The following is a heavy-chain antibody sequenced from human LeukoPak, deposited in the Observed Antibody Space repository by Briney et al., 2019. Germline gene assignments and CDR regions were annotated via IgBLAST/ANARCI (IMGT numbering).Heavy chain of an antibody. V-gene: IGHV3-21*01. CDR3: ARLSGNFGSYYFDY. D-gene: IGHD1-26*01. Sequence: GGSLRLSCAASGFTFSNYAMAWVRQAPGKGLEWVSSISSVSTYIYYADSVMGRFTISRDNAKNSLYLQMNSLRAEDTAVYYCARLSGNFGSYYFDYWGQGTLVTVSS. CDR1: GFTFSNYA. CDR2: ISSVSTYI. J-gene: IGHJ4*02.